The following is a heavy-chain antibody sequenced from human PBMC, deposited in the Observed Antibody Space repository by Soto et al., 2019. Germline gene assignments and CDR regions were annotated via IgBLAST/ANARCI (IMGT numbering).Heavy chain of an antibody. CDR2: ISGSGGST. J-gene: IGHJ3*02. D-gene: IGHD6-13*01. CDR1: GFTFSSYA. CDR3: AKEGSSRGGAFDI. Sequence: EVQLLESGGGLVQPGGSLRLSCAASGFTFSSYAMSWVRQAPRKGLEWVSAISGSGGSTYYADSVKGRFTISRDNYKHTLYLRMNSLRAEDTALYYCAKEGSSRGGAFDIWGQGTMVTVSS. V-gene: IGHV3-23*01.